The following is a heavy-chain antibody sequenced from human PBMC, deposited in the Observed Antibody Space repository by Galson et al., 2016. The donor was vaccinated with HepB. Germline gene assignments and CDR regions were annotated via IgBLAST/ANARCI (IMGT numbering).Heavy chain of an antibody. V-gene: IGHV1-18*01. CDR2: ISTYSGNT. Sequence: SVKVSCKASGYTFTTSGISWVRQAPGQGLEWMGWISTYSGNTKYAQKFQGGLTLTTDSSTTTAYMELRSLRFDDTALYYCARDVQYRFDSWGQGTL. J-gene: IGHJ4*02. D-gene: IGHD2/OR15-2a*01. CDR1: GYTFTTSG. CDR3: ARDVQYRFDS.